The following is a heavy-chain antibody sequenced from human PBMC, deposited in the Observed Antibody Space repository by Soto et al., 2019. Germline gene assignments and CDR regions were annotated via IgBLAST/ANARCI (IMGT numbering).Heavy chain of an antibody. Sequence: QVHLVESGGGVVQPGRSLRLSCVASGFTFDTYGIHWVRQAPGKGLQWVALISYEGSNTYYADSVRGRFTISRDNSKNTLYLQMNSLRPEDTGLYYCARVTPGKNFYYFSGLDFWGQGTSVTVSS. CDR2: ISYEGSNT. J-gene: IGHJ6*02. D-gene: IGHD1-1*01. CDR1: GFTFDTYG. CDR3: ARVTPGKNFYYFSGLDF. V-gene: IGHV3-30-3*01.